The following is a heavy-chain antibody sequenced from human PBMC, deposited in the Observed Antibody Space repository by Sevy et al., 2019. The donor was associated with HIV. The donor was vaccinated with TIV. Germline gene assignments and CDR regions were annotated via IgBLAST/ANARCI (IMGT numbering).Heavy chain of an antibody. CDR1: GDSISSYF. J-gene: IGHJ5*02. CDR2: ISHSGST. CDR3: TRDFYDNRPRGFDP. V-gene: IGHV4-59*01. Sequence: SETLSLTCTVSGDSISSYFWSWIRQPPGKGLEWIGYISHSGSTNYSPSLKSRVTISVDTSKNQYSLNVKSVNAADTSVYYCTRDFYDNRPRGFDPWGQGILVTVSS. D-gene: IGHD3-22*01.